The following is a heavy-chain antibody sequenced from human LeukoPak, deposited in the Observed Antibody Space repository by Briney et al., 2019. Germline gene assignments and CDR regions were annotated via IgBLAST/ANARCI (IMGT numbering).Heavy chain of an antibody. V-gene: IGHV3-33*01. D-gene: IGHD3-22*01. Sequence: GGSLRLSCAAFGFTFNTYDMHWARQAPGKGLEWVAVIWPDGTTKYNADSVAGRFTISRDNSKRTLYLQMNSLRVEDTAVYYCARGQASMIECFQHWGQGTLVTVSS. CDR3: ARGQASMIECFQH. CDR1: GFTFNTYD. J-gene: IGHJ1*01. CDR2: IWPDGTTK.